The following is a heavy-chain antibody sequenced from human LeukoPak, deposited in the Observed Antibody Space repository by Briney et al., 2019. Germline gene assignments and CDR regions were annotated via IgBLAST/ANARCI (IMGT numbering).Heavy chain of an antibody. CDR3: ASLYSSNDY. Sequence: GGSLRLSCAASGFTFSSYEMNWVRQAPGKGLEWVSYISSSGSTIYYADSVKGRFTISRDNVKNSLYLQMNSLRAEDTAVYYCASLYSSNDYWGQGTLVTVSS. D-gene: IGHD6-13*01. V-gene: IGHV3-48*03. CDR1: GFTFSSYE. CDR2: ISSSGSTI. J-gene: IGHJ4*02.